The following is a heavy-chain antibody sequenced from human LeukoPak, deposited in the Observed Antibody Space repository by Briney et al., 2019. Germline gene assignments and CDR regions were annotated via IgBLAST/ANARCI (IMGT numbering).Heavy chain of an antibody. V-gene: IGHV1-18*01. J-gene: IGHJ6*03. CDR1: GYTFTSYG. D-gene: IGHD3-16*01. CDR2: ISAYNGNT. CDR3: ARRALTSPYGYYYYYMDV. Sequence: ASVKVSCKASGYTFTSYGISWVRQAPGQGLEWMGWISAYNGNTNYAQKLQGRVTMTTDTSTSTAYMELRSLRSDDTAVYYCARRALTSPYGYYYYYMDVWGKGTTVTVSS.